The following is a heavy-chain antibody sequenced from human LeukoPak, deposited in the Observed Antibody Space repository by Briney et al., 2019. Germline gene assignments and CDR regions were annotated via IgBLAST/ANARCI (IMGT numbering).Heavy chain of an antibody. J-gene: IGHJ6*03. Sequence: ASVKVSCKASGYTFTSYDINWVRQATGQGLEWMGWMNPYSGNTGYAQKFQGRVTITRNTSISTAYMELSSLRSEDTAVYYRARAVDPNYYYYYMDVWGKGTTVTVSS. CDR1: GYTFTSYD. CDR2: MNPYSGNT. V-gene: IGHV1-8*03. CDR3: ARAVDPNYYYYYMDV. D-gene: IGHD2-2*01.